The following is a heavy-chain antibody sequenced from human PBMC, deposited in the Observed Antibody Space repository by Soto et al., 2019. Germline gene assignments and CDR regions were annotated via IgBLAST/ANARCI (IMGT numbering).Heavy chain of an antibody. D-gene: IGHD6-19*01. CDR3: ARDHSSGWYGDAFDI. Sequence: GGSLILSCAASGFTFSSYWMSWVRQAPGKGLEWVANIKQDGSEKYYVDSVKGRFTISRDNAKNSLYLQMNSLRAEDTAVYYCARDHSSGWYGDAFDIWGQGTMVTVSS. J-gene: IGHJ3*02. CDR2: IKQDGSEK. CDR1: GFTFSSYW. V-gene: IGHV3-7*05.